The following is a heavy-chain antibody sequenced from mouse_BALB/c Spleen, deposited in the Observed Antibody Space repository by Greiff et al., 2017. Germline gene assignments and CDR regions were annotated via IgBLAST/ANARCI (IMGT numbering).Heavy chain of an antibody. V-gene: IGHV1S22*01. CDR2: IYPGSGST. CDR1: GYTFTSYW. D-gene: IGHD4-1*02. J-gene: IGHJ2*01. Sequence: LQQPGSALVRPGASVKLSCKASGYTFTSYWLHWVKQRHGQGLEWIGNIYPGSGSTNYDEKFKSKGTLTVDTSSSTAYMHLSSLTSEDSAVYYWTRERGNGDGFDYWGQGTTLTVSS. CDR3: TRERGNGDGFDY.